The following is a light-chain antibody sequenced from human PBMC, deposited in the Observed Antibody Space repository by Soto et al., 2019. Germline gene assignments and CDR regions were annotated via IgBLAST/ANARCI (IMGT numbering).Light chain of an antibody. J-gene: IGKJ2*01. CDR1: LSLVFSDGITY. CDR3: MQGIYWPPYT. CDR2: KVS. V-gene: IGKV2-30*01. Sequence: AVLTQSPLSLPVTVGQPAPISCRSSLSLVFSDGITYLSWFHQRPGQSPRRLIYKVSNRDSGVPDRFSGSGSVADFTLKISRVEAEDVGIYYCMQGIYWPPYTFGQGTKLDLK.